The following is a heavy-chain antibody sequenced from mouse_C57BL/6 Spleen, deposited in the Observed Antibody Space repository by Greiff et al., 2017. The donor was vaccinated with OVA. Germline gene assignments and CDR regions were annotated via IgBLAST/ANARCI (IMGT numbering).Heavy chain of an antibody. D-gene: IGHD1-1*01. CDR1: GYTFTDYY. Sequence: QVQLQQSGAELVRPGASVKLSCKASGYTFTDYYINWVKQRPGQGLEWIARIYPGSGNTYYNEKFKGKATLTAEKSSSTAYMQLSSLTSEDSAVYFCARGAVVAVDYWGQGTTLTVSS. V-gene: IGHV1-76*01. J-gene: IGHJ2*01. CDR2: IYPGSGNT. CDR3: ARGAVVAVDY.